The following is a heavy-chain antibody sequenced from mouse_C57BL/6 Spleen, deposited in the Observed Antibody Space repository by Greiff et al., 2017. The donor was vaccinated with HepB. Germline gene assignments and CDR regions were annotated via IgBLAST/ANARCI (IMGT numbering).Heavy chain of an antibody. CDR2: IDPSDSYT. CDR3: ARSDGYYRYYAMDY. CDR1: GYTFTSYW. D-gene: IGHD2-3*01. Sequence: QVQLHQPGAELVKPGASVKLSCKASGYTFTSYWMQWVKQRPGQGLEWIGEIDPSDSYTNYNQKFKGKATLTVDTSSSTAYMQLSSLTSEDSAVYYCARSDGYYRYYAMDYWGQGTSVTVAS. J-gene: IGHJ4*01. V-gene: IGHV1-50*01.